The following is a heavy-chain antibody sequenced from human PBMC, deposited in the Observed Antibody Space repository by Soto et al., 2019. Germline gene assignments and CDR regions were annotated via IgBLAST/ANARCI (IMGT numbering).Heavy chain of an antibody. Sequence: SETLSLTCTVSGGSISSGGYYWSWIRQHPGKGLEWIGYIYYSGSTYYNPSLKSRVTISVDTSKNQFSLKLSSVTAADTAVYYCARDSSSSVLPRNDAFDIWGQGTMVTVSS. D-gene: IGHD6-6*01. CDR3: ARDSSSSVLPRNDAFDI. V-gene: IGHV4-31*03. J-gene: IGHJ3*02. CDR1: GGSISSGGYY. CDR2: IYYSGST.